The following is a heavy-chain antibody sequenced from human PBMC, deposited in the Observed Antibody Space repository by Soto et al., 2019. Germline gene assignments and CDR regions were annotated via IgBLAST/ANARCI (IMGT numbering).Heavy chain of an antibody. V-gene: IGHV3-33*01. J-gene: IGHJ4*02. D-gene: IGHD2-15*01. CDR1: GFTFSSYG. CDR3: ARDGGYCSGGSCYPVN. Sequence: LRLSCAASGFTFSSYGMHWVRQAPGKGLEWVAVIWYDGSNKYYADSVKGRFTISRDNSKNTLYLQMNSLRAEDTAVYYCARDGGYCSGGSCYPVNWGQGTLVTAPQ. CDR2: IWYDGSNK.